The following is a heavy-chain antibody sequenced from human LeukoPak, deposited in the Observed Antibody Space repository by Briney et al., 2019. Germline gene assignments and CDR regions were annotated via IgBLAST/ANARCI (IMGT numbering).Heavy chain of an antibody. Sequence: PNSGGTNYAQKFQGRVTMTRDTSISTAYMELSRLRSDDTAVYYCARVRGVRRNPENFDYWGQGTLVTVSS. J-gene: IGHJ4*02. V-gene: IGHV1-2*02. CDR2: PNSGGT. CDR3: ARVRGVRRNPENFDY. D-gene: IGHD3-10*01.